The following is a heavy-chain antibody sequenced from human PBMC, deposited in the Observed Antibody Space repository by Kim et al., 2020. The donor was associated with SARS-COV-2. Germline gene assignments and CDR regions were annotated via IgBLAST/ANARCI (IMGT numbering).Heavy chain of an antibody. Sequence: GGSLRLSCAASGFTFTSYAMHWVRRAPGKGLEWVAVMSYEGGTKYYSDSVKGRFTISRDISKHTLYLQMSNLRPEDTAVYYCARDYQDYDFLSGHALYGMDVWGRGTTVTVSS. CDR1: GFTFTSYA. J-gene: IGHJ6*02. CDR2: MSYEGGTK. V-gene: IGHV3-30-3*01. CDR3: ARDYQDYDFLSGHALYGMDV. D-gene: IGHD3-3*01.